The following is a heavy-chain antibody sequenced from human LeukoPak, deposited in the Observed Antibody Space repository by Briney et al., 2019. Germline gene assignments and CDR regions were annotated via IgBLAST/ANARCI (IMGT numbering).Heavy chain of an antibody. CDR1: GGTFSSYA. CDR2: IIPIFGTA. V-gene: IGHV1-69*01. J-gene: IGHJ6*02. D-gene: IGHD3-3*01. Sequence: SVKVSCKASGGTFSSYAISWVRQAPGQGLEWMGGIIPIFGTANYAQKFQGRVTITADESTSTAYMELSSLRSEDTAVYYRARVGADDFWSGPSYYYYYGMDVWGQGTTVTVSS. CDR3: ARVGADDFWSGPSYYYYYGMDV.